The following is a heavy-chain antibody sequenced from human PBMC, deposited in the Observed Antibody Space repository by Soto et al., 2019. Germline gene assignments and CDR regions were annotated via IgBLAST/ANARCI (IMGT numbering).Heavy chain of an antibody. Sequence: QVQLVQSGAEVKKPGSSVKVSCKASGGTFSSYAISWVLQAPGQGLEWMGGIIPIFGTANSAQKFQGRVTITADESTSTAYMELSSLRSEDTAVYYCAVTVTTHYGMDVWGQGTTVTVSS. J-gene: IGHJ6*02. CDR3: AVTVTTHYGMDV. CDR1: GGTFSSYA. D-gene: IGHD4-17*01. V-gene: IGHV1-69*01. CDR2: IIPIFGTA.